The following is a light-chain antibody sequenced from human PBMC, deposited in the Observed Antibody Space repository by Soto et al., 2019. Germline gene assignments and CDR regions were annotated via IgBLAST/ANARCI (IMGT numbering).Light chain of an antibody. Sequence: EIGMTQSPATLSVSPGERATLSCRASQSVSSNLAWYQQKPGQAPRLLIYGASTRATGIPARFSGSGSGTEFTLTISSLQSEDSAVYYCQQYNNWPRTFGQGTKV. CDR1: QSVSSN. V-gene: IGKV3-15*01. J-gene: IGKJ1*01. CDR3: QQYNNWPRT. CDR2: GAS.